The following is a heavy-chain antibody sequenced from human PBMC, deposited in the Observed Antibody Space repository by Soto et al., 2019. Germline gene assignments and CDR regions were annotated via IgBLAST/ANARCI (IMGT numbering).Heavy chain of an antibody. Sequence: QVQLQESGPGLVKPSQTLSLTCTVSGGSISSGNYYWSWIRQPPGKGLEWIGYISYSGSTYYNPSLKSRVTISVDTSKNQFSLKLTSVTAADMAVYYCATHVDTGYFDYWGQGTLVTVSS. V-gene: IGHV4-30-4*01. CDR3: ATHVDTGYFDY. D-gene: IGHD5-18*01. CDR2: ISYSGST. CDR1: GGSISSGNYY. J-gene: IGHJ4*02.